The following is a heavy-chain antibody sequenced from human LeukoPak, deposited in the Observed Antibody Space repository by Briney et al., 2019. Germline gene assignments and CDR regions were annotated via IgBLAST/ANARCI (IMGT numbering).Heavy chain of an antibody. V-gene: IGHV3-53*04. CDR2: IYSGGDT. CDR3: ARQGRGYSYLFDS. J-gene: IGHJ4*02. CDR1: GFTVSNNY. Sequence: GGSLRLSCAASGFTVSNNYISWVRQAPGKGLEWVSVIYSGGDTYYADSVKGRFTISRHNSENTLYLQMNSLRAEDTAVYYCARQGRGYSYLFDSWGQGTLVTVSS. D-gene: IGHD5-18*01.